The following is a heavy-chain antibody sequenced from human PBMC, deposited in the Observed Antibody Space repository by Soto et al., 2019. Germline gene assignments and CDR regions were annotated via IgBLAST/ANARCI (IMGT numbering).Heavy chain of an antibody. CDR3: AKTSGYDYVWGSSGLDP. CDR2: ISYDGSDK. CDR1: GFNFRSFG. D-gene: IGHD3-16*01. Sequence: GGPQILSCAAAGFNFRSFGRHWVSKDPGKGLQWVAVISYDGSDKYYADSVKGRFTISRDDSTNTLYLQMNSLRPEDTAVYYCAKTSGYDYVWGSSGLDPWGQGTLVTVSS. V-gene: IGHV3-30*18. J-gene: IGHJ5*02.